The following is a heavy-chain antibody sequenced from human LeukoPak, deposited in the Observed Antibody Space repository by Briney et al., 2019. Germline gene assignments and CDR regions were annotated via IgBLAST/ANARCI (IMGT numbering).Heavy chain of an antibody. CDR1: GFNFEDYA. V-gene: IGHV3-9*01. CDR2: ISGRSDLS. D-gene: IGHD3-9*01. J-gene: IGHJ4*02. Sequence: GGSLRLSCAASGFNFEDYAMHWVRQVPGKGLEWVSRISGRSDLSGHANSVKGRFTISRENAKNSLYLQMNSLRAEDTAVYYCVRDSNWSLDYWGQGTLVTVSS. CDR3: VRDSNWSLDY.